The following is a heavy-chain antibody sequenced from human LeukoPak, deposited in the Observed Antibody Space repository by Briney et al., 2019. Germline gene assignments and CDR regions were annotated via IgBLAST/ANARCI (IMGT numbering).Heavy chain of an antibody. CDR3: ARIGYSSSSTDY. Sequence: GGSLRLSCVASRFTLSNYWMSWVRQAPGRGLEWLANIQQDGGVKYYLDSVKGRFTISRDKAKNSVYLQMNSLRAEDTAVYYCARIGYSSSSTDYWGQGTLVTASS. CDR1: RFTLSNYW. J-gene: IGHJ4*02. D-gene: IGHD6-6*01. V-gene: IGHV3-7*01. CDR2: IQQDGGVK.